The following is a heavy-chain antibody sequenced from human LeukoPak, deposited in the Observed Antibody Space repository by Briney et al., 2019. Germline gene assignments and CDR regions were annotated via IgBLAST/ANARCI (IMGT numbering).Heavy chain of an antibody. CDR3: GRARRLYNYGVDY. V-gene: IGHV1-2*02. CDR1: GYTFTSYA. CDR2: INPNSGGT. D-gene: IGHD5-18*01. Sequence: ASVKVSCKASGYTFTSYAMNWVRQAPGQGLEWMGWINPNSGGTNYAQKFQGRVTMTRDTSISTAYMELSRLRSEDTAVYYCGRARRLYNYGVDYWGQGTLVTVSS. J-gene: IGHJ4*02.